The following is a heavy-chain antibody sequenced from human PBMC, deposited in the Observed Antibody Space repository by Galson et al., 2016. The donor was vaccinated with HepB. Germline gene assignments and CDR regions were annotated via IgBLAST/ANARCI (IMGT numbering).Heavy chain of an antibody. D-gene: IGHD6-19*01. CDR1: GFTYSTYG. Sequence: SLRLSCAASGFTYSTYGMSWVRQAPGKGLEWVSGVSCSGSNTYYADSVKGRFTISRDNSKNTLYVQMTSLRAEDMAIYYCSKDDGWLASSWGQGTLVTVST. V-gene: IGHV3-23*05. CDR2: VSCSGSNT. J-gene: IGHJ5*02. CDR3: SKDDGWLASS.